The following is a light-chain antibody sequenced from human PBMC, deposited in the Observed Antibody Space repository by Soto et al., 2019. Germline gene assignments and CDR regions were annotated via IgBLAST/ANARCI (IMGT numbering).Light chain of an antibody. CDR3: QQSYSTPMYT. V-gene: IGKV1-39*01. CDR1: QSISSY. CDR2: AAS. J-gene: IGKJ2*01. Sequence: DIQMTQSPSSLSASVGDRVTITCRASQSISSYLNWYQQKPGKAPKLLIYAASSLQSGVPSRFSGSPSGTDFTLTISSLQPEDFATYYCQQSYSTPMYTFGQGTKLEIK.